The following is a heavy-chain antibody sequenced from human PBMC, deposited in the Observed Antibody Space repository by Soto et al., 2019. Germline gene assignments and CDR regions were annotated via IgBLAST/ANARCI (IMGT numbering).Heavy chain of an antibody. V-gene: IGHV3-48*03. D-gene: IGHD2-15*01. CDR2: ISSSGSTI. CDR3: ARIGRGYCSGGSCADAFDI. J-gene: IGHJ3*02. Sequence: LSCAASGFTFSSYEMNWVRQAPGKGLEWVSYISSSGSTIYYADSVKGRFTISRDNAKNSLYLQMNSLRAEDTAVYYCARIGRGYCSGGSCADAFDIWGQGTMVTVSS. CDR1: GFTFSSYE.